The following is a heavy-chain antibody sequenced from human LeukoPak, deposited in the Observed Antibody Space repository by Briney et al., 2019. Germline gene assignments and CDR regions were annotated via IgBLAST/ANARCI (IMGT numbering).Heavy chain of an antibody. Sequence: SETLSLTCTVSGDSISNSDYYWGWIRQPPGKGLEWIALINYSGRTFYNPSLRSRVTISVDMSKNQFSLNLNSVTAADTAVYYCARRRKDLNWFDPWGQGTLVTVSS. J-gene: IGHJ5*02. CDR3: ARRRKDLNWFDP. CDR2: INYSGRT. V-gene: IGHV4-39*01. CDR1: GDSISNSDYY.